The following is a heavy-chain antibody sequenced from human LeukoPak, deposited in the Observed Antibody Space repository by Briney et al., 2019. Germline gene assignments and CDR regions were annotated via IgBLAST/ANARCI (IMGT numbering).Heavy chain of an antibody. CDR1: GYNFTNYW. Sequence: GESLKISCKGSGYNFTNYWIGWVRQMPGKGLEWMGIIYPGVSDTRYSPSFQGQVTISADKSISTAYLQWSSLKASDTAIYYCARAYSSSWFPDYWGQGTLVTVSS. J-gene: IGHJ4*02. CDR2: IYPGVSDT. V-gene: IGHV5-51*01. D-gene: IGHD6-13*01. CDR3: ARAYSSSWFPDY.